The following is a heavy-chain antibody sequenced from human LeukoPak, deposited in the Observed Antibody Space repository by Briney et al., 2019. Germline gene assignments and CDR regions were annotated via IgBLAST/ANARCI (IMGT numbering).Heavy chain of an antibody. CDR1: GYTFTSYD. D-gene: IGHD1-1*01. CDR3: ATPTQLNYYYGMDV. V-gene: IGHV1-8*01. CDR2: MNPNSGNT. Sequence: ASVKLSCKASGYTFTSYDINWVRQATGQGLGWMGGMNPNSGNTGYAQKFHGRVTMTRNTSISTAYMELSSLRSEDTAVYYCATPTQLNYYYGMDVWGQGTTVTVSS. J-gene: IGHJ6*02.